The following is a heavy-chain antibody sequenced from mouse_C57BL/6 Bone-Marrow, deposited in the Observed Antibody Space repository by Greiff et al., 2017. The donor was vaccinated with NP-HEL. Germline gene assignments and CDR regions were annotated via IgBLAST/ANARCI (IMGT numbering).Heavy chain of an antibody. Sequence: QVQLKESGAELVKPGASVKLSCKASGYTFTSYWMQWVKQRPGQGLEWIGEIDPSDSYTNYNQKFKGKATLTVDTSSSTAYMQLSSLTSEDSAVYYCAREGITTVVARDYWGQGTTLTVSS. V-gene: IGHV1-50*01. CDR1: GYTFTSYW. CDR2: IDPSDSYT. D-gene: IGHD1-1*01. J-gene: IGHJ2*01. CDR3: AREGITTVVARDY.